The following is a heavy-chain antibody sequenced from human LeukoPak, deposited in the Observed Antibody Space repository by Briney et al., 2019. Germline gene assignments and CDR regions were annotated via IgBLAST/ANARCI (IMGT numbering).Heavy chain of an antibody. Sequence: SETLSLTCTVSGASISNSYWSWIRQSPGKGLEWIGYIYYSGSINYNPSLKSRLTISVDTSKNQFSLKLSSVTAADTAVYYCARLRGNYFPDYWGQGTLVTVSS. CDR3: ARLRGNYFPDY. CDR2: IYYSGSI. J-gene: IGHJ4*02. D-gene: IGHD4-11*01. V-gene: IGHV4-59*01. CDR1: GASISNSY.